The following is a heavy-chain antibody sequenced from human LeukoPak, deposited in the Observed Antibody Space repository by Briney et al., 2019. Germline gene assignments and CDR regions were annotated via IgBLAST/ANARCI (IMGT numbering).Heavy chain of an antibody. CDR3: ARDLGGYYYYGMDV. D-gene: IGHD3-10*01. J-gene: IGHJ6*02. Sequence: PSETLSLTCTVSGGSISNYYWSWIRQPPGKGLEWIAYIYYSGSTNYNPSLKSRVTISVDTSKNQFSLKLSSVTAADTAVYYCARDLGGYYYYGMDVWGQGTTVTVS. CDR1: GGSISNYY. CDR2: IYYSGST. V-gene: IGHV4-59*01.